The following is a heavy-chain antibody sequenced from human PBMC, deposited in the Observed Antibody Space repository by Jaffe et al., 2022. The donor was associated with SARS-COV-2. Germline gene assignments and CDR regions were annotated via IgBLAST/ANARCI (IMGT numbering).Heavy chain of an antibody. Sequence: QITLKESGPTVVKSTQTLTLTCTFSGFSLTTRPVSVGWIRQPPGKALEWLAFIYWDDDKRYNPSLKSRLSIAKDSSKNLVVLIVTDVDPVDTATYYCAHRSHYDGDWDRGFFDYWGQGTLVTVSS. D-gene: IGHD3-22*01. J-gene: IGHJ4*02. CDR3: AHRSHYDGDWDRGFFDY. CDR1: GFSLTTRPVS. V-gene: IGHV2-5*02. CDR2: IYWDDDK.